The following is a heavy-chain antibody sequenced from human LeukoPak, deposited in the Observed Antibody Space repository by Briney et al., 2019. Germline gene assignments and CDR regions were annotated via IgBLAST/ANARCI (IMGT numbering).Heavy chain of an antibody. CDR1: GFTFSSYW. CDR2: IRYDGSNK. J-gene: IGHJ3*02. Sequence: PGGSLRLSCAASGFTFSSYWMSWVRQAPGKGLEWVAFIRYDGSNKYYADSVKGRFTISRDNSKNTLYLQMNSLRAEDTAVYYCAKDIGSGYSYGFDAFDIWGQGTMVTVSS. V-gene: IGHV3-30*02. CDR3: AKDIGSGYSYGFDAFDI. D-gene: IGHD5-18*01.